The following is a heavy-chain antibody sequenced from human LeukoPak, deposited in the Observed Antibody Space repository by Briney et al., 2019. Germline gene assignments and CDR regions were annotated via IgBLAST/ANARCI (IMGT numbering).Heavy chain of an antibody. CDR3: VAWGNSGNS. J-gene: IGHJ3*01. CDR1: GFTFSDHW. D-gene: IGHD1-26*01. CDR2: MNGDGSQI. Sequence: GGSLRLSCAASGFTFSDHWMSWVRQAPAKGLEWVAHMNGDGSQIYYMDFVKGRFTISRDNAKNSLYLQMNGLRAEDTAVYYCVAWGNSGNSWGQGTMVIVSS. V-gene: IGHV3-7*01.